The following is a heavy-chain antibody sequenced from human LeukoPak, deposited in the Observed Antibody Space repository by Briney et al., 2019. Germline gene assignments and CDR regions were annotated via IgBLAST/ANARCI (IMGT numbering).Heavy chain of an antibody. J-gene: IGHJ4*02. V-gene: IGHV4-34*01. CDR1: IDSFTNYY. CDR3: ARAYCVGDCTVLHIYFDN. D-gene: IGHD2-21*02. Sequence: TSSETLSLTCAVYIDSFTNYYWNWIRQTPGKGLEWIGEVNDSGGTNINPSLRSRVTISVDTSKNQFSLKLRSVMAADTAVYYCARAYCVGDCTVLHIYFDNWGQGTLVTVSS. CDR2: VNDSGGT.